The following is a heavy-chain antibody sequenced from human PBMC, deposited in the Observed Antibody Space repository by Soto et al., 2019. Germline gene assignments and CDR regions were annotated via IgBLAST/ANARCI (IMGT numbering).Heavy chain of an antibody. Sequence: QVQLVESGGGVVQPGRSLRLSCAASGFPFSSYGMHWVRQAPGKGLDWVALISYDGSNKYYADSVKGRFTISRDNSKHTLYLQMSSVRVEDTAVYYWAGGQYYFDSCGQGTLVSVSS. CDR3: AGGQYYFDS. D-gene: IGHD2-15*01. CDR1: GFPFSSYG. CDR2: ISYDGSNK. J-gene: IGHJ4*02. V-gene: IGHV3-30*03.